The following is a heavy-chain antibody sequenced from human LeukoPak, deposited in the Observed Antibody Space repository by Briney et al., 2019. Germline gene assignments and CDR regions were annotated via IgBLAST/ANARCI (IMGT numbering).Heavy chain of an antibody. CDR1: GGSISSYY. V-gene: IGHV4-39*01. Sequence: PSETLSLTCTVSGGSISSYYWGWIRQSPGKGLEWIGSLYYSGTTYHNPSLQSRVTISVDTSKNQFSLKVTSVAAADTAVYYCARQGLDWGQGTLVTVSS. D-gene: IGHD5-12*01. CDR3: ARQGLD. CDR2: LYYSGTT. J-gene: IGHJ4*02.